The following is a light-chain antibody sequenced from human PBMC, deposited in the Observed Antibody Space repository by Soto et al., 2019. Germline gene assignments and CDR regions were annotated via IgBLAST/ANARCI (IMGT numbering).Light chain of an antibody. CDR3: SSYAGSNNWV. Sequence: QSALTQPPSASGSPGQSVTISCTGTSSDVGGYNYVSWYQQHPGKAPKLIIYEVSKRPSGVPDRFSGSKSGNTASLTVSGLQAEAEADYYCSSYAGSNNWVFGGGTKLTVL. CDR1: SSDVGGYNY. J-gene: IGLJ3*02. V-gene: IGLV2-8*01. CDR2: EVS.